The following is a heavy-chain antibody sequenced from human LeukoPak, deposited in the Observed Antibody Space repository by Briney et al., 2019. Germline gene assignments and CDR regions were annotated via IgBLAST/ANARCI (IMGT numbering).Heavy chain of an antibody. CDR3: AKARYADYLETFDY. D-gene: IGHD4-17*01. V-gene: IGHV3-23*01. Sequence: HPGGSLGLSCAASGFTFSSYAMTWVRQAPGKGLEWVSTIRGSGGSTYYADSVKGRFTISRDNSKNTLSLQMNSLRVEDTAVYYCAKARYADYLETFDYWGQGTLVTVSS. CDR2: IRGSGGST. CDR1: GFTFSSYA. J-gene: IGHJ4*02.